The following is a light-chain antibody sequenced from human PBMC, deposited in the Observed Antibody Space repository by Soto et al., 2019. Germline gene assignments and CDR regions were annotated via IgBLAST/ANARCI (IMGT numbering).Light chain of an antibody. CDR2: EVS. V-gene: IGLV2-14*01. CDR1: GSDVGGYNY. Sequence: QSALTQPASVSGSFGQSITISCTGTGSDVGGYNYVSRYQQLPGKAPKVMIYEVSIRPSGVSTRFSGSKSGNTDSLTIAGLQAEDDAEYYCSSYRSTNTVVFGGGTQLTVL. CDR3: SSYRSTNTVV. J-gene: IGLJ3*02.